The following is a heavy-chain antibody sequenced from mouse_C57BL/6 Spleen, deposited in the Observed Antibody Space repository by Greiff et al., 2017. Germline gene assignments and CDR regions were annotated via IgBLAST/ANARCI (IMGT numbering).Heavy chain of an antibody. J-gene: IGHJ1*03. CDR2: IDPSDSET. V-gene: IGHV1-52*01. Sequence: QVQLQQPGAELVRPGSSVKLSCKASGYTFTSYWMHWVKQRPIQGLEWIGNIDPSDSETHYNQKFKDKATLTVDKASSTAYMQLSRLTSEDSAVDYGARSGFPDAPRGYFDVWGTGTTGTVSS. D-gene: IGHD3-3*01. CDR3: ARSGFPDAPRGYFDV. CDR1: GYTFTSYW.